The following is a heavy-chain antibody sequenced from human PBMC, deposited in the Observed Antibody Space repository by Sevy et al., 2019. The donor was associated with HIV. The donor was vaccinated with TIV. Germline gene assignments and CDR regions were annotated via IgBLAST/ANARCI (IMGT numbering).Heavy chain of an antibody. D-gene: IGHD2-2*01. Sequence: GGYLRLSCAASGFTFSDYYMSWIRQAPGKGLEWVSYISSSGSTIYYADSVKGRFTISRDNAKNSLYLQMNSLRAEDTAVYYCARAAATSRYCSSTSCYRPMDVWGQGTTVTVSS. J-gene: IGHJ6*02. V-gene: IGHV3-11*01. CDR1: GFTFSDYY. CDR3: ARAAATSRYCSSTSCYRPMDV. CDR2: ISSSGSTI.